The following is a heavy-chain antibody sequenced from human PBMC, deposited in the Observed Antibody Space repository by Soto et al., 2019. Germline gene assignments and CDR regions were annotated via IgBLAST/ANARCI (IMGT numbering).Heavy chain of an antibody. CDR1: GFTFSSYW. CDR2: IKQDGSEK. V-gene: IGHV3-7*01. J-gene: IGHJ4*02. D-gene: IGHD3-3*01. Sequence: GGSLRLSCAASGFTFSSYWMSWVRQAPGKGLEWVANIKQDGSEKYYVDSVKGRFTISRDNAKNSLYLQMNSLRAEDTAVYYCAREEALRFLEWSSLYYFDYWGQGTLVTVSS. CDR3: AREEALRFLEWSSLYYFDY.